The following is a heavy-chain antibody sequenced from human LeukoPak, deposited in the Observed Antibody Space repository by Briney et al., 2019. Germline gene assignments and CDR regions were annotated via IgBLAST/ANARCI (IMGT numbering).Heavy chain of an antibody. V-gene: IGHV1-8*01. CDR2: MNPNSGNT. CDR1: GYTFTSYD. CDR3: AREARHYGDYGEGAFDI. Sequence: GASVKVSCKASGYTFTSYDINWVRQATGQGLEWMGWMNPNSGNTGYAQKFQGRVTMTRNTSISTAYMELTSLKSEDTAVYYCAREARHYGDYGEGAFDIWGQGTMVTVSS. D-gene: IGHD4-17*01. J-gene: IGHJ3*02.